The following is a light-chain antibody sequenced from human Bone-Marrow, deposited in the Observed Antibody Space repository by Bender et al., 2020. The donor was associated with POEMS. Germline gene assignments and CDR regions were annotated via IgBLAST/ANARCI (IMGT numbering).Light chain of an antibody. J-gene: IGLJ2*01. CDR3: QVWDGGSDQHVV. CDR1: GSNIGGYP. V-gene: IGLV1-44*01. Sequence: QSVLTQPPSVSGTPGQRVTISCSGSGSNIGGYPVNWYQQLPGAGPKLLIYGNTNRPSGVPERFSGSNSGNTATLTISRVEAGDEADYYCQVWDGGSDQHVVFGGGTKLTVL. CDR2: GNT.